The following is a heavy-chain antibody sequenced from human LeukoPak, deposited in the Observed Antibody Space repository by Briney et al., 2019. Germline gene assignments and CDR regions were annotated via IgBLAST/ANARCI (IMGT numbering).Heavy chain of an antibody. CDR3: ARGVVRLGESSFRSINAFDI. Sequence: SGTLSLTCAVSGGSISSSNWWSWVRQPPGKGLEWIGEIYHSGSTNYNPSLKSRVTISVDTSKNQFSLKLSSVTAADTAVYYCARGVVRLGESSFRSINAFDIWGQGTMVTVSS. V-gene: IGHV4-4*02. CDR1: GGSISSSNW. D-gene: IGHD3-16*02. CDR2: IYHSGST. J-gene: IGHJ3*02.